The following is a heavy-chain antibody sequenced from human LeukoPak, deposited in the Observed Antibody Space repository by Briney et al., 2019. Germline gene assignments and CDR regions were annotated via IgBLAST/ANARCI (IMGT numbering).Heavy chain of an antibody. Sequence: PGGSLRLSCAASGFTFSSYGMHWVRQAPGKGLEWVAFIRYDGSNEYYADSVKGRFTISRDNAKNSLYLQMNSLRAEDTAVYYCARDQVSVAGTGIDYWGQGTLVTVSS. D-gene: IGHD6-13*01. CDR2: IRYDGSNE. CDR1: GFTFSSYG. J-gene: IGHJ4*02. V-gene: IGHV3-30*02. CDR3: ARDQVSVAGTGIDY.